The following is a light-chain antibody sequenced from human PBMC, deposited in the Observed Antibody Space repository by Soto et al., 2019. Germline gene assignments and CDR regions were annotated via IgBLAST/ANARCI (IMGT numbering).Light chain of an antibody. CDR2: DVY. CDR1: SSNMGGYNY. J-gene: IGLJ1*01. V-gene: IGLV2-11*01. CDR3: CSYAGSYTSGV. Sequence: QSVLTQPHSVSGSPGQSVTISCTGTSSNMGGYNYVSWFQHHPGKDPSLIIYDVYKRPSGVPDRFSGSKSGNTASLTISGLQADDEADYYCCSYAGSYTSGVFGSGTKVTVL.